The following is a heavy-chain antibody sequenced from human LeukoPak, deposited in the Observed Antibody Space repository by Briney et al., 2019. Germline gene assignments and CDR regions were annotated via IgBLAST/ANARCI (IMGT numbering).Heavy chain of an antibody. Sequence: VSVKVSCKASGYTFTGYYMHWVRQAPGQGLEWMGWINPNSGGTNYAQKFQGRVTMTRDTSISTAYMELSRLRSDDTAVYYCAREDVVAAAGTSNHFDYWGQGTLVTVSS. CDR2: INPNSGGT. J-gene: IGHJ4*02. V-gene: IGHV1-2*02. CDR3: AREDVVAAAGTSNHFDY. CDR1: GYTFTGYY. D-gene: IGHD6-13*01.